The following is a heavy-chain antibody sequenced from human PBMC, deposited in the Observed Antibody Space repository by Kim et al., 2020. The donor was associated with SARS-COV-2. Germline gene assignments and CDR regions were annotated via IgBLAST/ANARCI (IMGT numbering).Heavy chain of an antibody. D-gene: IGHD3-16*01. V-gene: IGHV3-48*02. Sequence: GGSLRLSCATSGFTFSAYDMNWVRQAPGKGLEWLSFITKSSTTIYYADSVEGRFTISRDNAKNSLFLQMNSLRDGHTALYYCVRDRMGGAFDMWGQGTMVTVSS. J-gene: IGHJ3*02. CDR1: GFTFSAYD. CDR3: VRDRMGGAFDM. CDR2: ITKSSTTI.